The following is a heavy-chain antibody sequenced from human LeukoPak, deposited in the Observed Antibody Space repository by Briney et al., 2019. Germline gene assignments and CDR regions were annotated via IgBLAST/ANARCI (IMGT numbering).Heavy chain of an antibody. J-gene: IGHJ4*02. CDR2: FYHSGSS. Sequence: PSETLSLTCTVSGYSINSGYYWGWIRQPPGKGLEWIGSFYHSGSSYYNPSLKSRVTISVDTSKNQFSLKLSSVTAADTAVYYCARHSAYWGQGTLVTVSS. V-gene: IGHV4-38-2*02. D-gene: IGHD3-10*01. CDR3: ARHSAY. CDR1: GYSINSGYY.